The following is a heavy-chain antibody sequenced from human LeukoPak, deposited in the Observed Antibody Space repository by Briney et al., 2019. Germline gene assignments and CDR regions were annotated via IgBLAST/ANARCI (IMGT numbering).Heavy chain of an antibody. V-gene: IGHV4-34*01. J-gene: IGHJ3*02. CDR1: GFTFSSYA. D-gene: IGHD3-16*01. CDR3: ARGLVWRFLLDSRRDSFDI. Sequence: GSLRLSCAASGFTFSSYAMHWIRQSPGKGLEWLGEISHSGTTTYNPSLKSRVTISVDTSKNQFSLRLRSVTAADTAVYYCARGLVWRFLLDSRRDSFDIWGQGTTITVSS. CDR2: ISHSGTT.